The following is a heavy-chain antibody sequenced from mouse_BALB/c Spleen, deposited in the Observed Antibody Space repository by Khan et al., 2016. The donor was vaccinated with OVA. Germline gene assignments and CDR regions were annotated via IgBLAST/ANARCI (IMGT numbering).Heavy chain of an antibody. V-gene: IGHV5-6*01. D-gene: IGHD1-1*01. CDR1: GFTFSTYG. J-gene: IGHJ3*01. Sequence: EVKLVESGGDFVRPGGSLKLSCAASGFTFSTYGMSWVRQTPDKRLEWVATINTGGAYTYYPDSVKGRFTISRDNAKNTLYLQLSSLKTEDTAMYYSARLAYYYDSEGFAYWGQGTLVTVSA. CDR2: INTGGAYT. CDR3: ARLAYYYDSEGFAY.